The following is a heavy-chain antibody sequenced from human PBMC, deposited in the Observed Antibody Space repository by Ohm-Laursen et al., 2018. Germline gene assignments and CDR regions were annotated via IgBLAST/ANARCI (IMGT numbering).Heavy chain of an antibody. Sequence: GSLRLSCAASGFTLSSYWMSWARQAPGKGLEWVANIKQDGSEKYYVDSVKGRFTISRDNAKNSLYLQMSSLRAEDTAVYYCGGFHYGRKVFDYWGQGTLVTVSS. CDR2: IKQDGSEK. CDR1: GFTLSSYW. D-gene: IGHD4-17*01. V-gene: IGHV3-7*03. J-gene: IGHJ4*02. CDR3: GGFHYGRKVFDY.